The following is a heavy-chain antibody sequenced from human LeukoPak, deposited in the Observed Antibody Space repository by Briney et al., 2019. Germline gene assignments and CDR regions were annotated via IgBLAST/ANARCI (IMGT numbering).Heavy chain of an antibody. Sequence: SETLSLTCTVSGDSISSYYWSWIRQPPGKGLEWIGYIYYSGSTNYNPSLKSRVTISVDTSKNQFSLKLNSVTAADTAVYYCGSYTSGWPYYFDSWGQGTLVTVSS. D-gene: IGHD6-19*01. CDR2: IYYSGST. CDR1: GDSISSYY. CDR3: GSYTSGWPYYFDS. V-gene: IGHV4-59*01. J-gene: IGHJ4*02.